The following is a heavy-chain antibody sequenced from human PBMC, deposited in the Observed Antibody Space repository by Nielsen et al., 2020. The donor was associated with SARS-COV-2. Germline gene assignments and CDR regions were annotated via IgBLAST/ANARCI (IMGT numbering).Heavy chain of an antibody. D-gene: IGHD3-3*01. CDR1: GGSISSYY. J-gene: IGHJ3*02. Sequence: SETLSLTCTVSGGSISSYYWSWIRQPPGKGLECIGYIYYSGSTNYNPSLKSRVTISVDTSKNQFSLKLSSVTAADTAVYYCARGHYDFWSGYYRAFDIWGQGTMVTVSS. V-gene: IGHV4-59*01. CDR3: ARGHYDFWSGYYRAFDI. CDR2: IYYSGST.